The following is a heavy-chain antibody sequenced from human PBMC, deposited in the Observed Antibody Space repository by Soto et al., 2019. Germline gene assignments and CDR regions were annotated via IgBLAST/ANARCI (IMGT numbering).Heavy chain of an antibody. J-gene: IGHJ4*02. D-gene: IGHD4-17*01. Sequence: QVQLQESGPGLVKPSQTLSLTCTVSGGSISSGGYYWSWIRQHPGKGLEWIGYIYYSGSTYYTPALTSRVTISVDTSKNQFSLKLSSVTAADTAVYYCARQDYGDYVFDYWGQGTLVTVSS. CDR3: ARQDYGDYVFDY. CDR1: GGSISSGGYY. V-gene: IGHV4-31*03. CDR2: IYYSGST.